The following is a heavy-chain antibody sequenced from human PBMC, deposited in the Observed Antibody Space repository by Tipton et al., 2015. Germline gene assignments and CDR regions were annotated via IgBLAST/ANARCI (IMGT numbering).Heavy chain of an antibody. CDR2: IQYSGST. CDR1: SDSISKYY. D-gene: IGHD4-23*01. V-gene: IGHV4-59*01. Sequence: TLSLTCTVSSDSISKYYWSWIRQPPGKELEWIGYIQYSGSTNYNPSLKSRVTISVDTSKTQFSLKMRSVTATDTAVYYCARARGRRGGLFDPWGQGTLVTVSS. CDR3: ARARGRRGGLFDP. J-gene: IGHJ5*02.